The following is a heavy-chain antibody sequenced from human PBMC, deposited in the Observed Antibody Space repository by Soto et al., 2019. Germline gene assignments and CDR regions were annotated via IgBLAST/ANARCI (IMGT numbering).Heavy chain of an antibody. Sequence: SETLSLTCAVYGGSFSGYYWSWIRQPPGKGLEWIGEINHSGSTNYNPSLKSRVTISVDTSKNQFSLKLSSVTAADTAVYYCARADYSNLTVPFDYWGQGTLVTVSS. CDR3: ARADYSNLTVPFDY. V-gene: IGHV4-34*01. CDR1: GGSFSGYY. CDR2: INHSGST. J-gene: IGHJ4*02. D-gene: IGHD4-4*01.